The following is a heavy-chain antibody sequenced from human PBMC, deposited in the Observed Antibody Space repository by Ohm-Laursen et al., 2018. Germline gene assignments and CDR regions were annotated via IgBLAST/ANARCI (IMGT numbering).Heavy chain of an antibody. CDR3: AGVPRHRDLEGNRYGMDV. CDR1: GGTFSSYA. Sequence: ASVKVSCKASGGTFSSYAISWVRQAPGQGLEWMGGIIPIFGTANYAQKFQGRVTITADESTSTAYMELSSLRSEDTAVYYCAGVPRHRDLEGNRYGMDVWGQGTTVTVSS. J-gene: IGHJ6*02. D-gene: IGHD1-14*01. CDR2: IIPIFGTA. V-gene: IGHV1-69*13.